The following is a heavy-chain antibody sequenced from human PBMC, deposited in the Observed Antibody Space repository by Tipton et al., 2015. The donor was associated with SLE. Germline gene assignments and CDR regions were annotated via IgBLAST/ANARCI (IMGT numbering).Heavy chain of an antibody. J-gene: IGHJ2*01. Sequence: TLSLTCTVSGGSISSHYWSWIRQPPGKGLEWIGYIYYSGSTYYNPSLKSRVTISVDTSKNQFSLKLSSVTAADTAVYYCARRQQWLVFWYFDLWGRGTLVTVSS. V-gene: IGHV4-59*04. CDR1: GGSISSHY. D-gene: IGHD6-19*01. CDR2: IYYSGST. CDR3: ARRQQWLVFWYFDL.